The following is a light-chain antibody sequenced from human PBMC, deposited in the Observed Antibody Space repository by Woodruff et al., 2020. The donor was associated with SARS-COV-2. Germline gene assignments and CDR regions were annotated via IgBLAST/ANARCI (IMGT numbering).Light chain of an antibody. CDR2: GAS. Sequence: YQQKPGQAPRLLIYGASSRATGIPDRFSGSGSGTDFTLTISRLESEDFAVYFCQQYATSPREYTFGQGTKLE. V-gene: IGKV3-20*01. J-gene: IGKJ2*01. CDR3: QQYATSPREYT.